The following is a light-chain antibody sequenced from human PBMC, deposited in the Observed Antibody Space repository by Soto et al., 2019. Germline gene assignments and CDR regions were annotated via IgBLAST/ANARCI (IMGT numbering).Light chain of an antibody. V-gene: IGLV2-14*01. Sequence: QAALTQPASVSGSAGQSITISCSGTMRDVGAYNLVSWYQQHPGTAPKLIIYEVRNRPSGISSRFSGSRSGNTASLTISGLQSEDGGDYYCNAYTARSALVFGGGTKLTVL. CDR1: MRDVGAYNL. J-gene: IGLJ3*02. CDR2: EVR. CDR3: NAYTARSALV.